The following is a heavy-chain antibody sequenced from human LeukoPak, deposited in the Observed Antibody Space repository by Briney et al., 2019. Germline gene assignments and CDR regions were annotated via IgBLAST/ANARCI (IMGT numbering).Heavy chain of an antibody. CDR3: ARDSRFLEWLSHSYYYYGMDV. Sequence: GGSLRLSCAASGFTFSDYYMSWIRQAPGKGLEWVSYISSSGSTIYYADSVKGRFTISRDNAKSSLYLQMNSLRAEDTAVYYCARDSRFLEWLSHSYYYYGMDVWGQGTTVTVSS. J-gene: IGHJ6*02. V-gene: IGHV3-11*01. CDR2: ISSSGSTI. D-gene: IGHD3-3*01. CDR1: GFTFSDYY.